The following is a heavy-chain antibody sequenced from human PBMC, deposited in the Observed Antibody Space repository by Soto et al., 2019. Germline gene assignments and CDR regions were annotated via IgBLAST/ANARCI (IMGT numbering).Heavy chain of an antibody. CDR3: AKQRADYGSGADTFYFDS. D-gene: IGHD3-10*01. J-gene: IGHJ4*02. CDR1: GVTFSNYA. Sequence: EVQLLESGGGLVQPGGSLRLSCTVSGVTFSNYAMNWVRQAPGKGLEWVSSLSGSGGTTYYADSVKGRFIISRGNSKNTLYLLTNSLRAEDTALYYCAKQRADYGSGADTFYFDSWGQGALVTVSS. V-gene: IGHV3-23*01. CDR2: LSGSGGTT.